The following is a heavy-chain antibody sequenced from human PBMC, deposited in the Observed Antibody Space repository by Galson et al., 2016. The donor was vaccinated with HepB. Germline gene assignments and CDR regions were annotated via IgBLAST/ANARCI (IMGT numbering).Heavy chain of an antibody. Sequence: SETLSLTCAVSGASITNNYWWSWVRQSPGKGLEWIGEIYQTGTAHYNPSFTSRATISIDKSKNLISLRLVSVTAADTAVYYCTRGTLGTVATMAFDYWGQGTLVSVTS. D-gene: IGHD4/OR15-4a*01. CDR2: IYQTGTA. V-gene: IGHV4-4*02. CDR1: GASITNNYW. CDR3: TRGTLGTVATMAFDY. J-gene: IGHJ4*02.